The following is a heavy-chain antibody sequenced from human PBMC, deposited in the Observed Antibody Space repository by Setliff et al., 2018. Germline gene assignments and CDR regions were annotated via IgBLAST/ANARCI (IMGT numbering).Heavy chain of an antibody. Sequence: SVKVSCKASGGTFSSYAISWVRQAPGQGLEWMGGINPSGGSTSYAQNLQGRVTMTMDTSTSTAYMELSSLTSEDTAVYYCATDLAIRGVQFDYWGRGTLVTVSS. D-gene: IGHD3-10*01. CDR1: GGTFSSYA. J-gene: IGHJ4*02. V-gene: IGHV1-69*10. CDR3: ATDLAIRGVQFDY. CDR2: INPSGGST.